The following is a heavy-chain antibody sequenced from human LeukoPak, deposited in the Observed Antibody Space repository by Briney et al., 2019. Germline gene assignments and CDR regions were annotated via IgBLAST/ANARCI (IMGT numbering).Heavy chain of an antibody. CDR2: ISSSGSTI. J-gene: IGHJ6*03. Sequence: GGSLRLSCAASGFTFSSYEMNWVRQAPGKGLEWVSCISSSGSTIYYADSVKGRFTISRDNAKNSLYLQMNSLRAEDTAVYYCARVRRELLVYYYYMDVWGKGTTVTISS. D-gene: IGHD1-26*01. CDR3: ARVRRELLVYYYYMDV. CDR1: GFTFSSYE. V-gene: IGHV3-48*03.